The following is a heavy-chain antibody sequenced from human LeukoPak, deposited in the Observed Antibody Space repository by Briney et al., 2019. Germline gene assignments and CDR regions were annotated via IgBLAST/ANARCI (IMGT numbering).Heavy chain of an antibody. V-gene: IGHV1-46*01. J-gene: IGHJ4*02. Sequence: ASVKVSCKASGYTFTSYYMHWVRQAPGQGLEWMGIINPSGGSTSYAQKFQGRVTITADESTSTAYMELSSLRSEDTAVYYCARDIYRYSGSFYYFDYWGQGTLVTVSS. CDR1: GYTFTSYY. D-gene: IGHD1-26*01. CDR3: ARDIYRYSGSFYYFDY. CDR2: INPSGGST.